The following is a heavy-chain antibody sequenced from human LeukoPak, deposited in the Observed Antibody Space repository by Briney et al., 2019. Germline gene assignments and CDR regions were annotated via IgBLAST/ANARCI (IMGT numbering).Heavy chain of an antibody. J-gene: IGHJ5*02. D-gene: IGHD6-13*01. CDR3: ARDSSGWYHWFDP. CDR2: ISSSGSTI. CDR1: GFTFSSYE. Sequence: GGSLRLSCAASGFTFSSYEMNWVRQAPGKGLEWVSYISSSGSTIYYADSVKGRFTISRDNAKNSLYLQMNSLRAEDTAVYYCARDSSGWYHWFDPWGQGTLVTVSS. V-gene: IGHV3-48*03.